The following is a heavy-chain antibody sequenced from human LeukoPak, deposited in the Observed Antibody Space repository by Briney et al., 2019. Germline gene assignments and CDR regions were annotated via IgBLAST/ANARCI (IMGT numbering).Heavy chain of an antibody. J-gene: IGHJ4*02. CDR1: GGSISSYY. Sequence: ASETLSLTCTVSGGSISSYYWSWIRQPPGKGMEWIGYVYYSGSTNYNPSLKSRATISVDTSKNQFSLKLNSVTAADTAVYYCARPIAAAGFFDYWGQGTLVTVSS. V-gene: IGHV4-59*01. D-gene: IGHD6-13*01. CDR2: VYYSGST. CDR3: ARPIAAAGFFDY.